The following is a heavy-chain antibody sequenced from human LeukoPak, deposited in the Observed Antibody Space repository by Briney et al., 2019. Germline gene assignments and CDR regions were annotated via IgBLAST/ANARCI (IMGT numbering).Heavy chain of an antibody. V-gene: IGHV4-59*01. CDR2: IYYSGSS. CDR3: AGNPPYYYDSSGYSDLVQFDY. CDR1: GGSISSYY. D-gene: IGHD3-22*01. Sequence: PSETLSLTCTVSGGSISSYYWSWIRQPPGKGLEWIGYIYYSGSSNYNPSLKSRVTISVDTSKNQFSLKLSSVTAADTAVYYCAGNPPYYYDSSGYSDLVQFDYWGQGTLVTVSS. J-gene: IGHJ4*02.